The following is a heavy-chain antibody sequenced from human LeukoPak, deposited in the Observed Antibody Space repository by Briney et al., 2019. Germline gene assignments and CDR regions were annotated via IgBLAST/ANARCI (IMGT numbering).Heavy chain of an antibody. V-gene: IGHV1-8*01. CDR3: ASGLTASGAFDI. CDR1: GYTFTSYD. Sequence: GASVKVSCKASGYTFTSYDINWVRQATGQGLEWMGWMNPNSGNTGYAQKFQGRVTMTRNTSISTAYMELSSLRSEDTAVYYCASGLTASGAFDIWGQGTMVTVSS. J-gene: IGHJ3*02. CDR2: MNPNSGNT.